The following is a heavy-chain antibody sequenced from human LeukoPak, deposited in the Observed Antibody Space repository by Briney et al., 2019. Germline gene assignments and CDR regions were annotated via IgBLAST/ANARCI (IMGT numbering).Heavy chain of an antibody. V-gene: IGHV1-8*01. CDR1: GYTFISYD. CDR3: ARGRRLPAAMGDY. CDR2: MNPNSGNT. D-gene: IGHD2-2*01. J-gene: IGHJ4*02. Sequence: ASVKVSCKASGYTFISYDINWVRQATGQGLEWMGWMNPNSGNTGYAQKSQGRVTMTRNTSISTAYMELSSLRSEDTAVYYCARGRRLPAAMGDYWGQGTLVTVSS.